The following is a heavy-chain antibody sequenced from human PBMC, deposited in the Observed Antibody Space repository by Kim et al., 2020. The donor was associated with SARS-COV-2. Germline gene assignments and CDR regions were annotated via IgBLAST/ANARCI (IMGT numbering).Heavy chain of an antibody. V-gene: IGHV3-48*03. CDR3: AKPPRAYGDVYFDY. Sequence: GGSLRLSCAASGFTFSSYEMNWVRQAPGKGLEWVSYISSSGSTIYYADSVKGRFTISRDNAKNSLYLQMNSLRAEDTAVYYCAKPPRAYGDVYFDYWGQGTLVTVSS. CDR2: ISSSGSTI. J-gene: IGHJ4*02. D-gene: IGHD4-17*01. CDR1: GFTFSSYE.